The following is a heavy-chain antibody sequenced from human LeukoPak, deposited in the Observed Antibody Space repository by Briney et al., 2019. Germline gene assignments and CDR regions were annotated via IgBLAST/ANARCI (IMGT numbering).Heavy chain of an antibody. V-gene: IGHV4-4*07. Sequence: PSETLSLTCTVSGGSISSYYWSWIRQPAGKGLEWIGRIYTSGSTNYNPSLKSRVTMSVDTSKNQFSLKLSSATAADTAVYYCARFTSCSSTSCYAGNWFDPWGQGTLVTVSS. D-gene: IGHD2-2*01. CDR3: ARFTSCSSTSCYAGNWFDP. J-gene: IGHJ5*02. CDR2: IYTSGST. CDR1: GGSISSYY.